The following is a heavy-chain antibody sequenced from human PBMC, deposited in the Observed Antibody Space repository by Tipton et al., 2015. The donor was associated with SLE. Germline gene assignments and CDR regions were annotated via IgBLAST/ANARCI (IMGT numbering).Heavy chain of an antibody. V-gene: IGHV4-59*12. CDR3: ASDSSGYYYFDY. D-gene: IGHD3-22*01. CDR1: GGSISSYY. Sequence: TLSLTCTVSGGSISSYYWSWIRQPPGKGLEWIGYIYYSGSTYYNPSLKSRVTISVDTSKNQFSLKLSSVTAADTAVYYCASDSSGYYYFDYWGQGTLVTVSS. J-gene: IGHJ4*02. CDR2: IYYSGST.